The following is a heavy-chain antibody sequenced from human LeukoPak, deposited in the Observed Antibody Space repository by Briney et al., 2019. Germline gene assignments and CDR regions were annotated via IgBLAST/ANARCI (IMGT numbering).Heavy chain of an antibody. CDR1: GFPFSDYY. V-gene: IGHV3-11*01. Sequence: GGSLRLSCAASGFPFSDYYMSWIRQAPGKGLEWVSYISSSGSTIYYADSVKGRFTISRDNAKNSLYLQMNSLRAEDTAVYYCAREGGLGYCSSTSCRYYGMDVWGQGTTVTVSS. CDR3: AREGGLGYCSSTSCRYYGMDV. CDR2: ISSSGSTI. D-gene: IGHD2-2*01. J-gene: IGHJ6*02.